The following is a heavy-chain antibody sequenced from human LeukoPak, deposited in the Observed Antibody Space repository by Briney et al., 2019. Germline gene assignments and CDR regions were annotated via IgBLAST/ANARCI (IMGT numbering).Heavy chain of an antibody. V-gene: IGHV4-39*07. CDR1: GGSISSSSYY. CDR2: INHSGST. CDR3: ARPGYSSGWYVRYFQH. D-gene: IGHD6-19*01. Sequence: SETLSLTCTVSGGSISSSSYYWSWIRQPPGKGLEWIGEINHSGSTNYNPSLKSRVTISVDTSKNQFSLKLSSVTAADTAVYYCARPGYSSGWYVRYFQHWGQGTLVTVSS. J-gene: IGHJ1*01.